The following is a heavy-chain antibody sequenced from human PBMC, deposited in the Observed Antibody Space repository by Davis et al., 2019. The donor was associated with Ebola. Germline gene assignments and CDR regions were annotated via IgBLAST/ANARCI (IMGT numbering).Heavy chain of an antibody. CDR1: GFTFSSYA. CDR2: INWNGGST. V-gene: IGHV3-20*01. J-gene: IGHJ5*01. D-gene: IGHD3-9*01. CDR3: ARVNAVTGYSRFDS. Sequence: GESLKISCAASGFTFSSYAMSWVRQAPGKGLEWVSGINWNGGSTGYADSVKGRFTISRDNARNLLYLQMNSLRAEDTALYHCARVNAVTGYSRFDSWGQGTLVAVSS.